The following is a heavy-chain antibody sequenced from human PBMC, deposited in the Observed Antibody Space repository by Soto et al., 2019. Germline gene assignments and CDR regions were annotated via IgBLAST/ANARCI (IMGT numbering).Heavy chain of an antibody. CDR3: ASALKYRIFPLYGMDV. J-gene: IGHJ6*02. V-gene: IGHV3-74*01. Sequence: GGSLRLSCAASGFTFSSYWMHWVRQAPGKGLVWVSRINSDGSSTSYADSVKGRFTISRDNAKNTLYLQMNSLRAEDTAVYYCASALKYRIFPLYGMDVWGQGTTVTVSS. CDR1: GFTFSSYW. CDR2: INSDGSST. D-gene: IGHD3-3*01.